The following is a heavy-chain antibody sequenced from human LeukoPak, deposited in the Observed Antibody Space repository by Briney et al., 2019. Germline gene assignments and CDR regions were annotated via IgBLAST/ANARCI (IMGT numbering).Heavy chain of an antibody. V-gene: IGHV3-30*04. J-gene: IGHJ4*02. CDR3: AREKGSYDSSGYPHNYFDY. Sequence: GGSLRLSCAASGFTFSSYAMHWVRQAPGKGLEWVAVISYDGSNKYYADSVKGQFTISRENSKNTLYLQMNSLRAEDTDVYYCAREKGSYDSSGYPHNYFDYWGQGTLVTVSS. CDR2: ISYDGSNK. CDR1: GFTFSSYA. D-gene: IGHD3-22*01.